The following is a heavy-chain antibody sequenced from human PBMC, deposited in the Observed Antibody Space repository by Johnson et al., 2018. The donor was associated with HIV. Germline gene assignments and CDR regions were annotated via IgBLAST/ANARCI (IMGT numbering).Heavy chain of an antibody. V-gene: IGHV3-30*19. D-gene: IGHD5-18*01. J-gene: IGHJ3*02. CDR2: ISRDGGTE. CDR3: AVGIQLWFASEGDAFDI. CDR1: RFTFSSYG. Sequence: QVQLVESGGGVVHPGKSLRLSCVGSRFTFSSYGMHWVRQAPGEGLDWVAFISRDGGTEYYADSVKGRFAISRDNAKSTLYLLMNYLTPEDTAMYYCAVGIQLWFASEGDAFDIWGQGAMVSVSS.